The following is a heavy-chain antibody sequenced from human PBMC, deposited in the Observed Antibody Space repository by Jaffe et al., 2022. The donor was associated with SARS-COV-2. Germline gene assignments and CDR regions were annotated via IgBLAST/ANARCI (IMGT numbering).Heavy chain of an antibody. CDR1: GFPFSSHG. V-gene: IGHV3-33*01. J-gene: IGHJ4*02. CDR3: TRDQVGRFDY. CDR2: IWYDGTKQ. Sequence: QVQLVESGGGVVQPGRSLRLSCEASGFPFSSHGMHWVRQAPGKGLEWVAVIWYDGTKQFYADSVKGRFTISRDNSKNMLYLQMNSLTAEDTAIYYCTRDQVGRFDYWGPGTLVTVSS.